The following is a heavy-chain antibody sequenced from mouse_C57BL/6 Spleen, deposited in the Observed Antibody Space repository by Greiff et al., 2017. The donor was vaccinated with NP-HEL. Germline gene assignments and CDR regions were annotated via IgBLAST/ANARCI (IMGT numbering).Heavy chain of an antibody. V-gene: IGHV5-16*01. CDR3: ARGIYDGYYVWYFDV. D-gene: IGHD2-3*01. Sequence: EVQVVESEGGLVQPGSSMKLSCTASGFTFSDYYMAWVRQVPEKGLEWVANINYDGSSTYYLDSLKSRFIISRDNAKNILYLQMSSLKSEDTATYYCARGIYDGYYVWYFDVWGTGTTVTVSS. J-gene: IGHJ1*03. CDR1: GFTFSDYY. CDR2: INYDGSST.